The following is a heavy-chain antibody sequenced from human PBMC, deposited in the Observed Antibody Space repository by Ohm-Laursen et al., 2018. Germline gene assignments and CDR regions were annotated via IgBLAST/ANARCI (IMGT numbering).Heavy chain of an antibody. CDR2: ISWNSGSI. V-gene: IGHV3-9*01. CDR1: GFTFDDYA. D-gene: IGHD3-3*01. CDR3: AKDITIFGVAISGCFDY. J-gene: IGHJ4*02. Sequence: SLRLSCAASGFTFDDYAMHWVRQAPGKGLEWVSGISWNSGSIGYADSVKGRFTISRDNAKNSLYLQMNSLRAEDTALYYCAKDITIFGVAISGCFDYWGQGTLVTVSS.